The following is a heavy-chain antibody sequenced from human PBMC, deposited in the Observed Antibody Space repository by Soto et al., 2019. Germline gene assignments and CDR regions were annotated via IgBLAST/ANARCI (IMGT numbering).Heavy chain of an antibody. J-gene: IGHJ4*02. CDR1: GFTFSSYA. V-gene: IGHV3-23*01. CDR3: AKPLWFGELLDDY. Sequence: GGSLRLSCAASGFTFSSYAMSWVRQAPGKGLEWVSAISGSGGSTYYADSVKDRFTISRDNSKNTLYLQMNSLRAEDTAVYYCAKPLWFGELLDDYWGQGTLVTVSS. CDR2: ISGSGGST. D-gene: IGHD3-10*01.